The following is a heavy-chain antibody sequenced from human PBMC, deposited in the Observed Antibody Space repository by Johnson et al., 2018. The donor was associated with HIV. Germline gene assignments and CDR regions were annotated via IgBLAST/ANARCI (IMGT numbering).Heavy chain of an antibody. CDR2: ISYDGSNK. CDR1: GFTFSSYA. Sequence: QVQLVESGGGVVQPGRSLRLSCAASGFTFSSYAMHWVRQATGKGLEWVAVISYDGSNKYYADSVKGRFTISRDNSKNTLYLQMNSLRAEDTAVYYCARGEPYYYDSSGYYYEHDAFDIWGQGTMVTVSS. CDR3: ARGEPYYYDSSGYYYEHDAFDI. D-gene: IGHD3-22*01. V-gene: IGHV3-30-3*01. J-gene: IGHJ3*02.